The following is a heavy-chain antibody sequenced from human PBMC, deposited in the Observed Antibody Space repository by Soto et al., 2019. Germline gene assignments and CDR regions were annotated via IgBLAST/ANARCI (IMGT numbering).Heavy chain of an antibody. J-gene: IGHJ4*02. Sequence: SETLSLTCTVSGGSISSSSYYWGWIRQPPGKGLEWIGSIYYSGSTYYNPSLKSRVTISVDTSKNQFSLKLSSVTAADTAVYYCARHLSRGTNVEFDYWGQGTLVTVSS. CDR2: IYYSGST. CDR1: GGSISSSSYY. CDR3: ARHLSRGTNVEFDY. V-gene: IGHV4-39*01. D-gene: IGHD1-1*01.